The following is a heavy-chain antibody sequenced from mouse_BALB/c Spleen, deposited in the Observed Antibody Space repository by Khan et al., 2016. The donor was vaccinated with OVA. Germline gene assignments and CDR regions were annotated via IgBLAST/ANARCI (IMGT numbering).Heavy chain of an antibody. CDR1: GYTFTSYW. CDR2: IAPGSGSP. D-gene: IGHD1-1*01. J-gene: IGHJ4*01. Sequence: DLVKPGASVKLSCKASGYTFTSYWINWIKQRPGQGLEWIGRIAPGSGSPYYNEMFKDKATLTVDTSPSTAYIQLSSLSSEDSAVYFCARENYYGSSHYAMDYWGQGTSVTVSS. CDR3: ARENYYGSSHYAMDY. V-gene: IGHV1S41*01.